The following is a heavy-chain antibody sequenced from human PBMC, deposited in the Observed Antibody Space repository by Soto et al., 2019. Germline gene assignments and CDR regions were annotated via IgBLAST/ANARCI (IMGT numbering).Heavy chain of an antibody. J-gene: IGHJ4*02. CDR2: INHSGST. V-gene: IGHV4-34*01. CDR1: GGSFSCYY. CDR3: AGNYGVKWDY. Sequence: SETLSLTCAVYGGSFSCYYWSWIRQPPGKGLEWIGEINHSGSTNYNPSLKSRVTISVDTSKNQFSLKLSSVTAADTAVYYCAGNYGVKWDYWGQGTLVTVSS. D-gene: IGHD4-4*01.